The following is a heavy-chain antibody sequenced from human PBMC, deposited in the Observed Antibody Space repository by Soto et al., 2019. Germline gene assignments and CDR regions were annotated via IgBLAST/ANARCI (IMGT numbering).Heavy chain of an antibody. D-gene: IGHD5-12*01. Sequence: QVQLQESGPGLVKPSETLSLTCTVSGSSISGFYWSWVRQPPGKGLEWIGYVYYSGTHNYNPSLKSRLTISIDTPKNQFSLKLSSVTAADTAVYYCARVQMATLYFDSWGQGTLVTVSS. CDR2: VYYSGTH. CDR3: ARVQMATLYFDS. J-gene: IGHJ4*02. V-gene: IGHV4-59*01. CDR1: GSSISGFY.